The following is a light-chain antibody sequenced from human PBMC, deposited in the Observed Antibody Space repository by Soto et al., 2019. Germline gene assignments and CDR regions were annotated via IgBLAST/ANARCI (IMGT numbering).Light chain of an antibody. J-gene: IGKJ1*01. Sequence: VLTLSPGTLSLSTGERATLSCRASQSVTNNYLAWYQQRPGLAPRLLFYGASPRTAGIPDRFSGSGSGTDFTLTSSRLEPEDFAVYYCQQYGSSGTFGQGTKVDIK. CDR3: QQYGSSGT. CDR2: GAS. V-gene: IGKV3-20*01. CDR1: QSVTNNY.